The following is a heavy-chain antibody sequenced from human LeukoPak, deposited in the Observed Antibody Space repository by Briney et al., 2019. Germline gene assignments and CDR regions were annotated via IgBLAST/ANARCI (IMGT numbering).Heavy chain of an antibody. V-gene: IGHV4-61*02. CDR1: GGSISSGSYY. J-gene: IGHJ4*02. D-gene: IGHD3-10*01. Sequence: SETLSLTCTVSGGSISSGSYYWSWIRQPAGKGLEWIGRIYTSGSTNYNPSLKSRVTISVDTSKNQFSLKLSSVTAADTAVYYCARNPYYGSGSCYNDWWGQGTLVTVSS. CDR3: ARNPYYGSGSCYNDW. CDR2: IYTSGST.